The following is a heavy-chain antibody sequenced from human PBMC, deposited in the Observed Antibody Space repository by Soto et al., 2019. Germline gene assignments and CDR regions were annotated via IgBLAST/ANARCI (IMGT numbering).Heavy chain of an antibody. D-gene: IGHD6-19*01. CDR3: ARDRIAVNGMDV. J-gene: IGHJ6*02. V-gene: IGHV1-2*02. CDR2: INPNSGGT. Sequence: ASVKVSCKASGYTFTGYYMHWVRQAPGQGLEWMGWINPNSGGTNYAQKLQGRVTMTRDTSTSTAYMELRRLRSDDTAVYYCARDRIAVNGMDVWGQGSTVTVAS. CDR1: GYTFTGYY.